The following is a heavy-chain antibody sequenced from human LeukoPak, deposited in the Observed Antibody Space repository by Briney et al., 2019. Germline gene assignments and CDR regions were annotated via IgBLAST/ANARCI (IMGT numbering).Heavy chain of an antibody. CDR3: ATSSDAPANM. CDR2: IRQDGGAK. V-gene: IGHV3-7*01. CDR1: GFTFSTYW. J-gene: IGHJ4*02. Sequence: GGSLRLSCAGSGFTFSTYWMSWVRQAPGKGLEWVANIRQDGGAKYYVDSVRGRFTISRDNAKNSLYLQMNSLRAEDTGVYYCATSSDAPANMWGQGTLVTVSS. D-gene: IGHD2-2*01.